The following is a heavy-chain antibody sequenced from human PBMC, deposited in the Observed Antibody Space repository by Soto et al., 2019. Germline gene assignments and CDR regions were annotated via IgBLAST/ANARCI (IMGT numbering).Heavy chain of an antibody. CDR2: IWYDGSNK. D-gene: IGHD3-22*01. CDR3: ARNSVDYYDSSGYPSNYFDY. Sequence: QVQLVESGGGVVQPGRSLRLSCAASGFTFSSYGMHWVRQAPGKGLEWVAVIWYDGSNKYYADYVKGRFTISRDNSKNTLYLQMNSLRAEDTAVYYCARNSVDYYDSSGYPSNYFDYWGQGTLVTVSS. J-gene: IGHJ4*02. CDR1: GFTFSSYG. V-gene: IGHV3-33*01.